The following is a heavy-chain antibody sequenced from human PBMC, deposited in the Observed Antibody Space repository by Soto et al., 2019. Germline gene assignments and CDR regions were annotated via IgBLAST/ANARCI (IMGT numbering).Heavy chain of an antibody. Sequence: GESLKISCKGSGYSFTSYWIGWVRQMPGKGLEWMGIIYPGDSDTRYSPSFQGQVTISADKSISTAYLQWSSLKASDTAMYYCARSPGQLERLDYYYGMDVWGQGTTVTVSS. CDR2: IYPGDSDT. CDR1: GYSFTSYW. J-gene: IGHJ6*02. D-gene: IGHD1-1*01. CDR3: ARSPGQLERLDYYYGMDV. V-gene: IGHV5-51*01.